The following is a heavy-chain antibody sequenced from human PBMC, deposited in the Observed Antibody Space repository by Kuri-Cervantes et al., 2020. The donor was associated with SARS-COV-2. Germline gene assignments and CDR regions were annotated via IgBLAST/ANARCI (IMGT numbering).Heavy chain of an antibody. Sequence: GESLKISCAASGFTFSSYAMHWVRQAPGKGLEWVANIKQDGSEKYYVDSVKGRFTISRDNAKNSLYLQMNSLRAEDTAVYYCARDEIAYDFWSGYYLGYWGQGTLVTVSS. CDR3: ARDEIAYDFWSGYYLGY. V-gene: IGHV3-7*01. J-gene: IGHJ4*02. D-gene: IGHD3-3*01. CDR1: GFTFSSYA. CDR2: IKQDGSEK.